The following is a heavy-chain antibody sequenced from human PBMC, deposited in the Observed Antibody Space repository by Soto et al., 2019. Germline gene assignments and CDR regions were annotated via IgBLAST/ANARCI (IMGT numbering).Heavy chain of an antibody. Sequence: GGSLRLSCAASGFTFSSYSMDWVRQAPGKGLEWVSSISSSSSYIYYADSVKGRFTISRDNAKNSLYLQMNSLRAEDTAVYYCARDTDCSGGSCYYYGMDVWGQGTTVTVSS. D-gene: IGHD2-15*01. J-gene: IGHJ6*02. CDR2: ISSSSSYI. CDR1: GFTFSSYS. V-gene: IGHV3-21*01. CDR3: ARDTDCSGGSCYYYGMDV.